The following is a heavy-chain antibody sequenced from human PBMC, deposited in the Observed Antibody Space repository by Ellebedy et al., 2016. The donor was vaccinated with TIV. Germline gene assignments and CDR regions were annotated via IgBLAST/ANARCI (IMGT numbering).Heavy chain of an antibody. D-gene: IGHD1-14*01. Sequence: GESLKISCAASGFIFSNYGMHWVRQAPGKGLEWVAFVRYDGSKKYYADSVKGRFTISRDNSKNTLSLQMNSLRAEDTAVYYCAKDPDTFDYWGQGTLVTVSS. CDR1: GFIFSNYG. V-gene: IGHV3-30*02. CDR3: AKDPDTFDY. J-gene: IGHJ4*02. CDR2: VRYDGSKK.